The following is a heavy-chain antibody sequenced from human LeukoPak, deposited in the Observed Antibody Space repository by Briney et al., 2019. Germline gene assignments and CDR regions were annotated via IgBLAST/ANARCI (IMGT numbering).Heavy chain of an antibody. CDR1: EFSLSTSGVG. CDR2: ISWNDDK. Sequence: SGPTLVNPTQTLTLTCTFSEFSLSTSGVGVGWIRQPPGKALEWLALISWNDDKRYSPSLKSRLTITKDTSKNQVVLTMTNMDPVDTATYYCAHVDTAMIVVDYWGQGTLVTVSS. D-gene: IGHD5-18*01. V-gene: IGHV2-5*01. CDR3: AHVDTAMIVVDY. J-gene: IGHJ4*02.